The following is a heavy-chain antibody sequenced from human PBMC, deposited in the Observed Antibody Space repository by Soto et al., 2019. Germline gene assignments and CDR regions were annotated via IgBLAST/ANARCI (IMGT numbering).Heavy chain of an antibody. CDR2: IWYDGSNK. D-gene: IGHD3-10*01. CDR1: GFTFSSYG. Sequence: QVQLVESGGGVVQPGRSLRLSCAASGFTFSSYGMYWVRQAPGKGLEWVAVIWYDGSNKYYGASVKGRFTISRDDSKNTVYLQMNSLRVEDTAVYYCAREGYGSGSYPDFWGQGTLVTVSS. V-gene: IGHV3-33*01. J-gene: IGHJ4*02. CDR3: AREGYGSGSYPDF.